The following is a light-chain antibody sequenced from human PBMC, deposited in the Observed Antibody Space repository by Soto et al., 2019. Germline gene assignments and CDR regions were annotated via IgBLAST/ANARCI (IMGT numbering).Light chain of an antibody. CDR1: SSDFGTYKL. J-gene: IGLJ3*02. CDR2: EGT. Sequence: QSALTQPASVSGSPGQSITISCIGTSSDFGTYKLFSWYQQHPNKAPKLIIYEGTKRPSGVSNRFSGSKSGDTASLTVSGLQAEDEADYFCCSYGATVSGFGGGTKLTVL. V-gene: IGLV2-23*01. CDR3: CSYGATVSG.